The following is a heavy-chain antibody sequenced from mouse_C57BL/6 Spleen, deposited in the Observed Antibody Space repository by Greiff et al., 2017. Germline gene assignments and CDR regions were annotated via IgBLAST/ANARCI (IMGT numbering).Heavy chain of an antibody. Sequence: EVHLVESGGGLVKPGGSLKLSCAASGFTFSSYAMSWVRQTPEKRLEWVATISDGGSYTYYPDNVKGRFTISRDNAKNNLYLQMSHLKSEDTAMYYCARDPLLLGAMDYWGQGTSVTVSS. CDR1: GFTFSSYA. V-gene: IGHV5-4*01. CDR3: ARDPLLLGAMDY. J-gene: IGHJ4*01. CDR2: ISDGGSYT. D-gene: IGHD1-1*02.